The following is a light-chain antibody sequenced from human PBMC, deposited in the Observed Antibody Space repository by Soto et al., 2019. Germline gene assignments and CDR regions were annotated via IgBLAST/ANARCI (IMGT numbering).Light chain of an antibody. CDR2: SAS. Sequence: DMQLTQSPSSLSASVGERGSSTCRVSQGIISYLNWYRQKPGKVPKLLIYSASNLQSGVPSRFSGSGSGTDFTLTINSLQPDDSATYYCQQYHTYWWTFGQGTKVDIK. V-gene: IGKV1-27*01. CDR1: QGIISY. CDR3: QQYHTYWWT. J-gene: IGKJ1*01.